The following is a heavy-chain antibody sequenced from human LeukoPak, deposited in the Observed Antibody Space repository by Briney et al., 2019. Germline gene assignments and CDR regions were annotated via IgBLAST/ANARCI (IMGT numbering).Heavy chain of an antibody. D-gene: IGHD5-24*01. V-gene: IGHV3-9*01. CDR2: ISWNSGSI. CDR3: AKCRDGRNPFFDY. CDR1: GFTFDDYA. Sequence: PGGSLRLSCAAPGFTFDDYAMHWVRQAPGKGLEWVSGISWNSGSIGYADSVKGRFTISRDNAKNSLYLQMNSLRAEDTALYYCAKCRDGRNPFFDYWGQGTLVTVSS. J-gene: IGHJ4*02.